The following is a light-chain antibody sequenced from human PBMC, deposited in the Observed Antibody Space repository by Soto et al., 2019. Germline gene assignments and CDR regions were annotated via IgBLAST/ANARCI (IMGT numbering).Light chain of an antibody. J-gene: IGLJ3*02. CDR3: AVWDDSLHARV. V-gene: IGLV1-44*01. Sequence: QSVLTQPPSASGTPGQTVTISCSGSDSNIGSNPLNWFQQLPGAAPTLLIYLNDQRPSGVPARFSGSKSGTSASLAISGLQSEDEADYYCAVWDDSLHARVFGGGTKLIVL. CDR1: DSNIGSNP. CDR2: LND.